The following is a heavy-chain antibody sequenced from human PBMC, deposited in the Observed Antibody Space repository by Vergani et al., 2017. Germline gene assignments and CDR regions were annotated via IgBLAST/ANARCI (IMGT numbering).Heavy chain of an antibody. Sequence: EVQLLHPGAEVKKPGESLKISCQISGSSFTNYWIGWVRQMPGKGLEWMGIIHPADSDPRYSTSFQGQVTISVDKSISTAYLQRSSLRASDSAMYYCARLYGRDSSGSKYFDYWGQGTLVTVSS. CDR2: IHPADSDP. V-gene: IGHV5-51*01. CDR3: ARLYGRDSSGSKYFDY. J-gene: IGHJ4*02. CDR1: GSSFTNYW. D-gene: IGHD3-22*01.